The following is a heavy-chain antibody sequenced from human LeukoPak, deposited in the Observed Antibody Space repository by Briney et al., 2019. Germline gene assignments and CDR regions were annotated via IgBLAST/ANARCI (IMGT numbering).Heavy chain of an antibody. V-gene: IGHV1-69*05. CDR1: RGTFSSYA. CDR3: ARERRSVGRELLRGYFDY. D-gene: IGHD1-26*01. Sequence: GASVKVSCKASRGTFSSYAISWVRQAPGQGLEWMGRIIPIFGTANYAQKFQGRVTITTDESTSTAYMELSSLRSEDTAVYYCARERRSVGRELLRGYFDYWGQGTLVTVSS. CDR2: IIPIFGTA. J-gene: IGHJ4*02.